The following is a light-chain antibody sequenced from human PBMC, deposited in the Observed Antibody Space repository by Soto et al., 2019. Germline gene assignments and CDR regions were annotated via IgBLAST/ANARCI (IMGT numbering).Light chain of an antibody. CDR3: KQYYDWPIT. Sequence: EIVLTQSPDTLSLSPGDRATLSCRASQSINNYLAWYQQKPGQAHRLLIYDTYTRATGIPARFSGSGSGTEFTLTIRSLQSEDFAVYYCKQYYDWPITFGQGTRLEIK. J-gene: IGKJ5*01. V-gene: IGKV3-15*01. CDR2: DTY. CDR1: QSINNY.